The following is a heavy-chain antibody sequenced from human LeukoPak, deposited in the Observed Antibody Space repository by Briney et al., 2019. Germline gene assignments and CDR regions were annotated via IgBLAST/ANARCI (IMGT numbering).Heavy chain of an antibody. V-gene: IGHV3-30-3*01. Sequence: GRSLRLSCAASGFTFSSYAMHWVRQAPGKGLEWVAVISYDGSNKYYADSVKGRFTISRDNSKNTLYLQMNSLRAEDTAVYYCARDFGGNSVYFDYWGQGTLVTVSS. J-gene: IGHJ4*02. CDR1: GFTFSSYA. D-gene: IGHD4-23*01. CDR3: ARDFGGNSVYFDY. CDR2: ISYDGSNK.